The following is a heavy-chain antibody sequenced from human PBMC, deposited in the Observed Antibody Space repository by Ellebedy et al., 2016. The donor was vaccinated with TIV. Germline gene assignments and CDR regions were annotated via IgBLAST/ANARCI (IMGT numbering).Heavy chain of an antibody. CDR2: IDPSDTYT. Sequence: GESLKISCKGSGYTFTRYWISWVRQMPGKGLDWMGRIDPSDTYTNYRPSSQGHVTMSVDKSTNTAFLQWDSLKASDTAVYYCARNLSMTMTNMRQDALDIWGQGTVVTVSS. CDR1: GYTFTRYW. CDR3: ARNLSMTMTNMRQDALDI. D-gene: IGHD2/OR15-2a*01. V-gene: IGHV5-10-1*01. J-gene: IGHJ3*02.